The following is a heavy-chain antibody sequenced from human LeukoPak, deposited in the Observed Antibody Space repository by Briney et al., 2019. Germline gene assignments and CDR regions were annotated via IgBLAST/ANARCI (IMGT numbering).Heavy chain of an antibody. CDR1: GGSISSYY. J-gene: IGHJ4*02. V-gene: IGHV4-4*07. D-gene: IGHD6-13*01. Sequence: SESLSLTCTVSGGSISSYYWSWIRQPAGKGLEWIGRIYTSGSTNYNPSLKSRVTMSVDASKNQFSLKLSSVTAADTAVYYCARDSAAGRIDYWGQGTLVTVSS. CDR3: ARDSAAGRIDY. CDR2: IYTSGST.